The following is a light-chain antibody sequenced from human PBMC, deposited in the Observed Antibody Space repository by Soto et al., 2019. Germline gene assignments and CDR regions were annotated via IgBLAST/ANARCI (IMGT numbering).Light chain of an antibody. V-gene: IGKV3-15*01. CDR2: ATS. CDR3: QQYNNWPPLT. Sequence: EIVMTQSPATLSVSPGERATLSCRASRTISNSLAWYQQKPGQAPRLLIYATSTRATGIPARFSGSGSGTEFTLTISSLQSEDFAVYYCQQYNNWPPLTFGGGTKVEIK. J-gene: IGKJ4*01. CDR1: RTISNS.